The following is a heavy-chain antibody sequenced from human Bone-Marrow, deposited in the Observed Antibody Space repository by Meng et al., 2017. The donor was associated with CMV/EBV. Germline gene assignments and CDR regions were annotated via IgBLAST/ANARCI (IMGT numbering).Heavy chain of an antibody. V-gene: IGHV3-30*02. CDR2: IRYDGSNE. CDR3: AKNGGGCVDDNAFDI. J-gene: IGHJ3*02. D-gene: IGHD5-12*01. CDR1: GFTFSSYG. Sequence: GGSLRLSCAASGFTFSSYGMHWVRQAPGKGLEWVAFIRYDGSNEYYADSVKGRFTISRDNSKNTLYLQMNSLRAEDTAVYYCAKNGGGCVDDNAFDIWGQGTMVTVSS.